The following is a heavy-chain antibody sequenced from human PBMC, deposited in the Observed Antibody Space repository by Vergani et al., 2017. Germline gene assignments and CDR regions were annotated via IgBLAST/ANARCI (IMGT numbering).Heavy chain of an antibody. J-gene: IGHJ6*03. D-gene: IGHD6-6*01. CDR3: AKAEYSSAYYYYYMDV. CDR2: ISWNSGSI. CDR1: GFTFDDYA. V-gene: IGHV3-9*01. Sequence: EVQLVESGGGLVQPGRSLRLSCAASGFTFDDYAMHWVRQAPGKGLEWVSGISWNSGSIGNADSVKGRFTIARDNAKNSLYLQRNSLRAEDTALYYCAKAEYSSAYYYYYMDVWGKGTTVTVSS.